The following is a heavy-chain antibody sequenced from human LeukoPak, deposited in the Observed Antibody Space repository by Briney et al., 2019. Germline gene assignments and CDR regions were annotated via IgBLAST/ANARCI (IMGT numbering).Heavy chain of an antibody. J-gene: IGHJ4*02. D-gene: IGHD1-26*01. CDR3: ARVSRGSYDLDY. Sequence: PGGSLRLSCAASGFTFSSYEMNWVRQAPGKGLEWVSYISSSGTTVHYAESVKGRVTISRDNAKSSLYLQMSSLRVEDTAVYYCARVSRGSYDLDYWGQGTLVTVSS. CDR1: GFTFSSYE. V-gene: IGHV3-48*03. CDR2: ISSSGTTV.